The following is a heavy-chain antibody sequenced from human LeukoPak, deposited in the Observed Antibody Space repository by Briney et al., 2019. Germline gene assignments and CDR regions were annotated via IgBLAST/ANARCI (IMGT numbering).Heavy chain of an antibody. D-gene: IGHD3-9*01. V-gene: IGHV3-30*12. Sequence: PGGSLRLSCAASGFTFSSFGMHWVRQAPGKGLEWVALIIDESRQFYTPSVKGRFTISRDNSKNTLYLEMNSLRVEDTTVYYCVRDDATDDNGFDIWGQGTMVTVSS. CDR3: VRDDATDDNGFDI. CDR2: IIDESRQ. CDR1: GFTFSSFG. J-gene: IGHJ3*02.